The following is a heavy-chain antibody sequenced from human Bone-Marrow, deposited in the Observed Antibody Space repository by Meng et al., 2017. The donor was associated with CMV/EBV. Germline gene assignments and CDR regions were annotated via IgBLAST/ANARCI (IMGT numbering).Heavy chain of an antibody. CDR1: GLTVSRNY. J-gene: IGHJ4*02. Sequence: GESLKISCAAPGLTVSRNYMNWVRQAPGKGLEWVSSISSSSSYIYYADSVKGRFTISRDNAKNSLYLQMNSLRAEDTAVYYCARALQAYPTGYSSGWYPGYWGQGTLVTVSS. D-gene: IGHD6-19*01. CDR2: ISSSSSYI. V-gene: IGHV3-21*01. CDR3: ARALQAYPTGYSSGWYPGY.